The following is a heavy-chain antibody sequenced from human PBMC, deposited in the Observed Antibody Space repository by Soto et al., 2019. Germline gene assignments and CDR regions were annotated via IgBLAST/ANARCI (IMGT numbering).Heavy chain of an antibody. Sequence: PETLFLTCTVSSDSISALYWTSIWQPAGKGLEWIGRIYSSGETNYNPSLTGRVIMSVDTSKNQFSLKLTSVTAADTAVYYCARASQCKSYFDCFAWLDYWGQGTLVTVSS. CDR2: IYSSGET. J-gene: IGHJ4*02. CDR3: ARASQCKSYFDCFAWLDY. D-gene: IGHD3-9*01. CDR1: SDSISALY. V-gene: IGHV4-4*07.